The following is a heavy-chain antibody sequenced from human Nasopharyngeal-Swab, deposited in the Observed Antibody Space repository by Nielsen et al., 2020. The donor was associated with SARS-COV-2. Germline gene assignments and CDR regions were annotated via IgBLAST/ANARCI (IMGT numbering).Heavy chain of an antibody. CDR2: ISSSTI. CDR3: ARDGGGEVAATIYQPWFDP. V-gene: IGHV3-69-1*01. J-gene: IGHJ5*02. D-gene: IGHD2-15*01. Sequence: VRQAPGKGLEWVSSISSSTIYYADSVKGRFTISRDNAKNSLYLQMNSLRAEDTAVYYCARDGGGEVAATIYQPWFDPWGQRTLVTVSS.